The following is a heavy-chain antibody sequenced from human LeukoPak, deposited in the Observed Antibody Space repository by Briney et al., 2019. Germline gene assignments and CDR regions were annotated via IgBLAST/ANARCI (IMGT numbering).Heavy chain of an antibody. CDR2: IDYSGST. D-gene: IGHD4/OR15-4a*01. CDR3: ATGAPRGMDV. CDR1: GGSIRSYY. J-gene: IGHJ6*02. Sequence: LETLCLTRTVSGGSIRSYYCNWIRQPQGKGLEWIANIDYSGSTNYNPTLKSRVTISLDTSKNQFSLKLSSVTAADTAVYYCATGAPRGMDVWGPGTTVTVSS. V-gene: IGHV4-59*08.